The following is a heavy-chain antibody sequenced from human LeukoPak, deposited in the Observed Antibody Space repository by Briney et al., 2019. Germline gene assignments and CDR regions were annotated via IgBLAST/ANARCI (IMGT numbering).Heavy chain of an antibody. Sequence: PGGSLRLSCAASGFTFSSYWMHWVRQAPGKGLVWVSRINSDGSSTSYAASVKGRFTISRDNAKNTLYLQMNSLRAEDTAVYYCARVGRVWSGYYPRYYYYMDVWGKGTTVTVSS. CDR3: ARVGRVWSGYYPRYYYYMDV. CDR2: INSDGSST. CDR1: GFTFSSYW. V-gene: IGHV3-74*01. D-gene: IGHD3-3*01. J-gene: IGHJ6*03.